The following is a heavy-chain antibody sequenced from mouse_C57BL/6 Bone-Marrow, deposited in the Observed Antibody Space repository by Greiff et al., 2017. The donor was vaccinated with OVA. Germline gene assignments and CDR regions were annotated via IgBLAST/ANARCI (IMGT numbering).Heavy chain of an antibody. Sequence: QVQLQQPGAELVKPGASVKLSCKASGYTFTSYWMHWVKQRPGRGLEWIGRIAPNSGGTKYNEKFKSKATLTVDKPSSTAYMQLSSLTSEDSAVYYCARYPIQRWYFDVWGTGTTVTVSS. CDR2: IAPNSGGT. V-gene: IGHV1-72*01. CDR3: ARYPIQRWYFDV. CDR1: GYTFTSYW. J-gene: IGHJ1*03.